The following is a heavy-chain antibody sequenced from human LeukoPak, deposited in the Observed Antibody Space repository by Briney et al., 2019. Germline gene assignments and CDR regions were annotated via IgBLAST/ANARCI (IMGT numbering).Heavy chain of an antibody. Sequence: GGSLRLSCAASGFTFSSYAMHWVRQAPGKGLEWVAVISYDGSNKYYADSVKGRFTISRDNSKNTLYLQMNSLRAEDTAVYYCARDTDLFGVVITLDYWGQGTLVTVSS. J-gene: IGHJ4*02. CDR3: ARDTDLFGVVITLDY. CDR1: GFTFSSYA. V-gene: IGHV3-30-3*01. D-gene: IGHD3-3*01. CDR2: ISYDGSNK.